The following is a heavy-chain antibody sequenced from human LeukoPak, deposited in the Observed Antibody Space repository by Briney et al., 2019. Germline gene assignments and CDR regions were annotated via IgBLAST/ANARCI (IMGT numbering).Heavy chain of an antibody. CDR2: ISGGTGGST. V-gene: IGHV3-23*01. D-gene: IGHD6-13*01. Sequence: GGSLRLSCAAPGFTFSSYSMNWVRQPPGKRLEWVSVISGGTGGSTYYADSVKGRFTISRDNSKNTLYLQMNSLRAEDTAVYYCAKRGSSSWTQFDYWGQGTLVTVSS. CDR3: AKRGSSSWTQFDY. CDR1: GFTFSSYS. J-gene: IGHJ4*02.